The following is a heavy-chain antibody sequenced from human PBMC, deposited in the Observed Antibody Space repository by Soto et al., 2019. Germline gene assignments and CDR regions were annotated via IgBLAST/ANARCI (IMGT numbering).Heavy chain of an antibody. CDR1: GGSFSGHF. D-gene: IGHD1-26*01. V-gene: IGHV4-34*01. J-gene: IGHJ4*02. Sequence: QVQLQQWGAGLLKPSEPLSLTCAVYGGSFSGHFWSWFRQPPGKGLEWIGEINHSGSTNFNQSLKLRVTISVDTTNNQISLKVNSLSAAYTAVYYWAGGIALIEEVQREAPDKYCLDSRGQGTVVTVSS. CDR3: AGGIALIEEVQREAPDKYCLDS. CDR2: INHSGST.